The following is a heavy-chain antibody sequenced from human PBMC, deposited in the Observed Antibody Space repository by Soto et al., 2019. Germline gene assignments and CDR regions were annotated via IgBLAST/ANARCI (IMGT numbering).Heavy chain of an antibody. J-gene: IGHJ4*02. V-gene: IGHV3-30*18. CDR2: ISYDGSNK. CDR3: VKHKAFFDEGSNYFYY. D-gene: IGHD3-9*01. Sequence: GGSMRLSCAASGFTFSSYGMHWVRQDPGKGLEWVAVISYDGSNKYYADSVKGRFTISRDNSKNTLYLQMNSLRAEDTAVYYCVKHKAFFDEGSNYFYYWGQVTLVTVFS. CDR1: GFTFSSYG.